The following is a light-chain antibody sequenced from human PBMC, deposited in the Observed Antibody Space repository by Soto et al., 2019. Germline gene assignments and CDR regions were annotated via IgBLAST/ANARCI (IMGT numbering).Light chain of an antibody. CDR2: GAS. Sequence: EIVLTQSPGTLSLSPGERATLSCRASQSVSSSYLAWYQQKPGQAPRLLIYGASSRATGIPGRFIGSGSGTDFTVTISRLEPEDFAVYYCQQYCRSPFTFGPGTKVDIK. J-gene: IGKJ3*01. V-gene: IGKV3-20*01. CDR1: QSVSSSY. CDR3: QQYCRSPFT.